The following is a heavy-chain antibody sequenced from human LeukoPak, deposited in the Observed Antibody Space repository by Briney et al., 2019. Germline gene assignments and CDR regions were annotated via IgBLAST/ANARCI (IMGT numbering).Heavy chain of an antibody. CDR3: ARGRTYATRFDY. V-gene: IGHV4-39*07. CDR2: INYSGST. D-gene: IGHD2-2*01. J-gene: IGHJ4*02. Sequence: SETLSLTCTVSGGSISTSSHYWGWIRQPPGKGLEWIASINYSGSTYYNPSRKSRVTTSVDASKNQFSLRVNSVTAADTAVYYCARGRTYATRFDYWGRGTLVTVSS. CDR1: GGSISTSSHY.